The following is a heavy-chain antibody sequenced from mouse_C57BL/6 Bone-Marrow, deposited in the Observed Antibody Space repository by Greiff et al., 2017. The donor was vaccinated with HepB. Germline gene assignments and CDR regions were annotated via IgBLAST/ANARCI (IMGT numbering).Heavy chain of an antibody. J-gene: IGHJ2*01. CDR2: ISDGGSYT. CDR3: ARERVYYYGSSPFDY. Sequence: EVQLQESGGGLVKPGGSLKLSCAASGFTFSSYAMSWVRQTPEKRLEWVATISDGGSYTYYPDNVKGRFTISRDNAKNNLYLQMSHLKSEDTAMYYCARERVYYYGSSPFDYWGQGTTLTVSS. CDR1: GFTFSSYA. D-gene: IGHD1-1*01. V-gene: IGHV5-4*01.